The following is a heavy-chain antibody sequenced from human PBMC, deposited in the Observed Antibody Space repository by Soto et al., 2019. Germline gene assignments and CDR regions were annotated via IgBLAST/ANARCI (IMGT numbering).Heavy chain of an antibody. D-gene: IGHD2-21*02. CDR3: VHSRCGGDCLRSYSSHSYYGMNM. J-gene: IGHJ6*02. CDR1: GFPLSTGGMG. CDR2: IYWDGDR. V-gene: IGHV2-5*02. Sequence: GSGPTLVNPTQTLTLTCTFSGFPLSTGGMGVGWIRQPPGKALEWLALIYWDGDRRYRPSLMSRLTIAKDTSKNQVVLTMTNMDLVDTATYYCVHSRCGGDCLRSYSSHSYYGMNMWGQGTRVTLSS.